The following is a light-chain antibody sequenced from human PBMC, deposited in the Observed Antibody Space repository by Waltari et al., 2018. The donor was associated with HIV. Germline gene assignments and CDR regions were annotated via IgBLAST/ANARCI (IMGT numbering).Light chain of an antibody. Sequence: QSVLTQSPSASGTPGQRVTISCSGSSSNIGRNYVYWYKQLPGTAPNLLIYTNNQRPSGVPDRCSGSKSGTSASLAISGLRSEDEADYYCAAWNDRLSGYVFGTGTKVTV. CDR2: TNN. J-gene: IGLJ1*01. CDR3: AAWNDRLSGYV. CDR1: SSNIGRNY. V-gene: IGLV1-47*01.